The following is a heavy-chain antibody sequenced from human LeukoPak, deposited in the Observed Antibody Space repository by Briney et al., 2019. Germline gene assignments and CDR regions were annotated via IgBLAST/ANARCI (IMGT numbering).Heavy chain of an antibody. V-gene: IGHV3-23*01. CDR3: AKDHYDFWSGYPGIDY. CDR2: ISGSGGST. CDR1: GFTLSSYA. D-gene: IGHD3-3*01. J-gene: IGHJ4*02. Sequence: GGSLRLSCAASGFTLSSYAMSWVRQAPGKGLEWVSAISGSGGSTYYADSVKGRFTISRDNSKNTLYLQMNSLRAEDTAVYYCAKDHYDFWSGYPGIDYWGQGTLVTVSS.